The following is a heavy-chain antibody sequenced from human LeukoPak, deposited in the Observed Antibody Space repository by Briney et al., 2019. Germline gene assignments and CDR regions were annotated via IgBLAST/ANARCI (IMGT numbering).Heavy chain of an antibody. V-gene: IGHV4-59*08. CDR1: GGSILSSY. D-gene: IGHD3-22*01. J-gene: IGHJ2*01. Sequence: SSETLSLTCTVSGGSILSSYWNWIRQPPGRGLEWIGYIYSTGITSYNPSLKSRGTISIATSKNQFSLRLNSVTAADTAFYYCARRAYFDTSGYSPAAGYFDLWGRGTLVTVSS. CDR3: ARRAYFDTSGYSPAAGYFDL. CDR2: IYSTGIT.